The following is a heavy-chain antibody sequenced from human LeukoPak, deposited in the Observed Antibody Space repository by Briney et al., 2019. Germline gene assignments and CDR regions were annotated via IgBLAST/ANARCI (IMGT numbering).Heavy chain of an antibody. V-gene: IGHV1-18*01. CDR3: ATDFIAARLVDY. Sequence: ASVKVSCKASGYTFTSYGISWVRQAPGQGLEWMGWISAYNGNTNYAQKLQGRVTMTEDTSTDTAYMELSSLRSEDTAVYYCATDFIAARLVDYWGQGTLVTVSS. J-gene: IGHJ4*02. CDR2: ISAYNGNT. D-gene: IGHD6-6*01. CDR1: GYTFTSYG.